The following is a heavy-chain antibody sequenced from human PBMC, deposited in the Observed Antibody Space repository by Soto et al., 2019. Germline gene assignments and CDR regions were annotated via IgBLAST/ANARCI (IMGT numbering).Heavy chain of an antibody. J-gene: IGHJ4*02. Sequence: SETLSLTCSVDGGSFSTYFWTWVRQPPGKGLEWIGEINQSGSSSYHPSLESRVSISVDTSKKQFSLKLSSVTAADTAVYYCARERRVVGGYSSSWYDYFDSWGQGTLVTVSS. CDR2: INQSGSS. V-gene: IGHV4-34*01. CDR3: ARERRVVGGYSSSWYDYFDS. CDR1: GGSFSTYF. D-gene: IGHD6-13*01.